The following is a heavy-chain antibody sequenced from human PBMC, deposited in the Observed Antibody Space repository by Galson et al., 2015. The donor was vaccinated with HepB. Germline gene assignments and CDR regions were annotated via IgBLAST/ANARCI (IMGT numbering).Heavy chain of an antibody. D-gene: IGHD2-8*02. Sequence: SLRLSCAASGFPFNNAWMTWVRQASGMGLEWVGRIKSKTNGETTDYAAPVKGRFTISRDDSKNRLYLQMNSLKTEDTAVYYCTTDVYYSTYWSWLDPWGQGTLVTVSS. CDR1: GFPFNNAW. CDR2: IKSKTNGETT. V-gene: IGHV3-15*01. CDR3: TTDVYYSTYWSWLDP. J-gene: IGHJ5*02.